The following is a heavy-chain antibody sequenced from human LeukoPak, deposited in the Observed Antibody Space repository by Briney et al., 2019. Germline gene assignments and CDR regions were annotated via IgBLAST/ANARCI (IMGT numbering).Heavy chain of an antibody. D-gene: IGHD5-18*01. CDR2: INPSGST. CDR1: GGSFSGYY. Sequence: SETLSLTCAVYGGSFSGYYWSWIRQPPGKGLEWIGEINPSGSTNYNPSLKSRVTISVDTSKNQFSLKLSSVTAADTAVYYCARGGDSYTNWFDPWGQGTLVTVSS. V-gene: IGHV4-34*01. CDR3: ARGGDSYTNWFDP. J-gene: IGHJ5*02.